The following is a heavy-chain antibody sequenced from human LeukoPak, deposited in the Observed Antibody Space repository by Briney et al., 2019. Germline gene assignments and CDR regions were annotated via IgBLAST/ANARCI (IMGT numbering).Heavy chain of an antibody. CDR1: GGSFSGYY. Sequence: PSETLSLTCAVYGGSFSGYYWSWIRQPPGKGLEWIGEINHSGSTNYNPSLKSRVTISVDTSKNQFSLKLSSVTAADTAVYYCARAGVVLVRGVIGGNWFDPWGQGTLVTVPS. CDR3: ARAGVVLVRGVIGGNWFDP. CDR2: INHSGST. V-gene: IGHV4-34*01. J-gene: IGHJ5*02. D-gene: IGHD3-10*01.